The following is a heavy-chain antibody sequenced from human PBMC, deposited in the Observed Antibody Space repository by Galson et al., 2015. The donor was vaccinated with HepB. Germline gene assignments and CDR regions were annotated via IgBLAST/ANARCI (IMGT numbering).Heavy chain of an antibody. Sequence: SLRLSCAASGFTFRSYAMHWVRQAPGKGLEWVAVISHDGSNKYYADSVKGRFTISRDNSKNTLYLHMNSLRAEDTALYYCARGGSYCSGGNCYSNYFDHWGQGTLVTVSS. CDR2: ISHDGSNK. J-gene: IGHJ4*02. CDR3: ARGGSYCSGGNCYSNYFDH. D-gene: IGHD2-15*01. CDR1: GFTFRSYA. V-gene: IGHV3-30*04.